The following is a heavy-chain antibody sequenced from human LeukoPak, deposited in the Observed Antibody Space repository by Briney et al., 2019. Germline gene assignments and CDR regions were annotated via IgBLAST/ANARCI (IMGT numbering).Heavy chain of an antibody. CDR3: ARDGRRYCSSTSCYANYYYYYMDV. CDR1: GFTFSSYS. CDR2: ISSSSTI. D-gene: IGHD2-2*01. Sequence: GGSLRLSCAASGFTFSSYSMNWVRQAPGKGLEWVSYISSSSTIYYADSVKGRFTISRDNAKNSLYLQMNSLRAEDTAVYYCARDGRRYCSSTSCYANYYYYYMDVWGKGTTVTVSS. J-gene: IGHJ6*03. V-gene: IGHV3-48*01.